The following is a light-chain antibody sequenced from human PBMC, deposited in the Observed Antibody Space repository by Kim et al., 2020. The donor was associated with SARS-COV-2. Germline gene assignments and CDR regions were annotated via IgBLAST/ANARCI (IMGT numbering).Light chain of an antibody. CDR1: QSVCSHC. CDR3: QQYGIAHPYT. CDR2: SVS. V-gene: IGKV3-20*01. Sequence: STSESATLSCRTSQSVCSHCLAWYQQKPGQAPRLLIYSVSNRATGIPDRFSGSGSGTDFTLTISRLEPEDFAVYYCQQYGIAHPYTFGQGTKLEI. J-gene: IGKJ2*01.